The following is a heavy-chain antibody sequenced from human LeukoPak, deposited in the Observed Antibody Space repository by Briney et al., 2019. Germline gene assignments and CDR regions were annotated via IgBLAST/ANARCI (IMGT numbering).Heavy chain of an antibody. V-gene: IGHV3-23*01. D-gene: IGHD6-13*01. Sequence: GGSLRLSCAASGFPFSNYAMTWVRQAPGKGLEWVSTISSSGGSIFYSDSVKGRFTISRDNSRNTVYLQMNSLRAEDTAIYYCAKDYSGSWYYFDYWGQGTLVTVSS. CDR1: GFPFSNYA. CDR2: ISSSGGSI. J-gene: IGHJ4*02. CDR3: AKDYSGSWYYFDY.